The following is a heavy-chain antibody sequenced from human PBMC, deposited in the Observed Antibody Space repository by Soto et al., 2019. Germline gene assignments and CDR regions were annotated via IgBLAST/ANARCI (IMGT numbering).Heavy chain of an antibody. CDR3: AKDIRVVAATFIFDY. V-gene: IGHV3-23*01. CDR1: GFTFSSYA. J-gene: IGHJ4*02. Sequence: EVQLLESGGGLVQPGGSLRLSCAASGFTFSSYAMNWVRQAPGKGLEWVSAISGSAGSTYYADSVKGRFTISRDNSKNTLYLQVNSLRAEDTAVYYCAKDIRVVAATFIFDYWGQGTLVTVSS. D-gene: IGHD2-15*01. CDR2: ISGSAGST.